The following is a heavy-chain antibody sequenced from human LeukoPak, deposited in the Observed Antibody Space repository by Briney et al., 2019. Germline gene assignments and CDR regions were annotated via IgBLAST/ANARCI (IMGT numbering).Heavy chain of an antibody. V-gene: IGHV4-59*11. CDR2: IYNSGIS. CDR3: ARDLLGVDY. D-gene: IGHD3-16*01. J-gene: IGHJ4*02. Sequence: SGTLSLTCTVSGGSISNHYCSWIRQPPGKGLEWIGYIYNSGISSSNPSLKSRVTISMDTSKNQFSLQLNSVTPEDTAVYYCARDLLGVDYWGQGTLVTVSS. CDR1: GGSISNHY.